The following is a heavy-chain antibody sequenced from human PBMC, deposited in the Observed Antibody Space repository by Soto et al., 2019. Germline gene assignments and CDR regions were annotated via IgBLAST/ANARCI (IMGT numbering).Heavy chain of an antibody. CDR2: IIPIFGTA. Sequence: GASVQVSCKASGGTFSSYAISWVRQAPGQGLEWMGGIIPIFGTANYAQKFQGRVTITADESTSTAYMELSSLRSEDTAVYYCARDTTGRIAARRLAYWVQGTLVTVSS. J-gene: IGHJ4*02. CDR3: ARDTTGRIAARRLAY. D-gene: IGHD6-6*01. V-gene: IGHV1-69*13. CDR1: GGTFSSYA.